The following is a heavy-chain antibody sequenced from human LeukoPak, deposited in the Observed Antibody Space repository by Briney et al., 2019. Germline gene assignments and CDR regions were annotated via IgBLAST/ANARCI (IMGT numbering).Heavy chain of an antibody. J-gene: IGHJ4*02. CDR2: IYYSGST. Sequence: SETLSLTCTVSGGSISSGDYYWSWIRQPPGKGLEWIGYIYYSGSTYYNPSLKSRVTISVDTSKNQFSLKLSSVTAADTAVYYCARDGGYSGYDYGGDYWGQGTLVTVSS. D-gene: IGHD5-12*01. CDR3: ARDGGYSGYDYGGDY. CDR1: GGSISSGDYY. V-gene: IGHV4-30-4*08.